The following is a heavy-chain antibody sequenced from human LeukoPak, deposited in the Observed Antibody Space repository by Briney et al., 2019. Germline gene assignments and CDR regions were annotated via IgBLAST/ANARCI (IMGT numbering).Heavy chain of an antibody. CDR2: IYYSGST. J-gene: IGHJ4*02. V-gene: IGHV4-39*01. CDR1: GDSISSSSYY. Sequence: SETLSHTCTVSGDSISSSSYYWSWIRQPPGKGLEWIGSIYYSGSTYYNPSLKSRVTMSVDTSKNQFSLKLSSVTAADTAVYYCARGRGDYGLNYFDYWGQGTLVTVSS. CDR3: ARGRGDYGLNYFDY. D-gene: IGHD4-17*01.